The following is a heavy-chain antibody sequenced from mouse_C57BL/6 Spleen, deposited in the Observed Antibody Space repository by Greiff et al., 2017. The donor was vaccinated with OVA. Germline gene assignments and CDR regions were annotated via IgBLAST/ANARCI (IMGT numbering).Heavy chain of an antibody. J-gene: IGHJ2*01. V-gene: IGHV2-2*01. Sequence: VQLQQSGPGLVQPSQSLSITCTVSGFSLTSYGVHWVRQSPGKGLEWLGVIWSGGSTDYNAAFISRLSISKDNSKSQVFFKMNSLQADDTAIYYCASSQFLYFDYWGQGTTLTVSS. CDR1: GFSLTSYG. CDR3: ASSQFLYFDY. CDR2: IWSGGST.